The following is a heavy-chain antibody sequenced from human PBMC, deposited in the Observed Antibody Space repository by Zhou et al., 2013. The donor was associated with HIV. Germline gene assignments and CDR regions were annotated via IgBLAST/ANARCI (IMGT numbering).Heavy chain of an antibody. Sequence: QVQLVQSGAEVRKPGASVKISCKASGHTFAAYHMHWVRQAPGQGLEWIGIINPTGGSTRLAQKFQGRVTMTRDTSAGTAYMEMSSLRSEDTAVYYCASKVAARLYFDYWGQGTLVTVSS. D-gene: IGHD6-6*01. V-gene: IGHV1-46*01. CDR2: INPTGGST. CDR3: ASKVAARLYFDY. CDR1: GHTFAAYH. J-gene: IGHJ4*02.